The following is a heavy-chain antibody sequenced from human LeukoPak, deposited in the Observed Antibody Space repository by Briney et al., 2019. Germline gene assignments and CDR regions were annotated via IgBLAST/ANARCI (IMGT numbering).Heavy chain of an antibody. J-gene: IGHJ6*03. V-gene: IGHV1-69*13. Sequence: SVKVSYKASGSTFSSYAISWVRQAPGQGLEWMGGIIPIFGTANYAQKFQGRVTITADESTSTAYMELSSLRSEDTAVYYCARGLSGGNRFLDYYYYYMDVWGKGTTVTVSS. CDR1: GSTFSSYA. D-gene: IGHD4-23*01. CDR2: IIPIFGTA. CDR3: ARGLSGGNRFLDYYYYYMDV.